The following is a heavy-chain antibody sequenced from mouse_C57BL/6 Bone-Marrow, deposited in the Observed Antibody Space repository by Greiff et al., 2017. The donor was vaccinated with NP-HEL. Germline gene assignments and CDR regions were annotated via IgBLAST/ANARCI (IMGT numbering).Heavy chain of an antibody. V-gene: IGHV2-2*01. J-gene: IGHJ4*01. Sequence: VKVVESGPGLVQPSQSLSITCTVSGFSLTSYGVHWVRQSPGQGLEWLGVIWSGGSTDYNAAFISRLSISKDNSKSQVFFKMNSLQADDTAIYYCAIYDYGYYYAMDYWGQGTSVTVSS. CDR1: GFSLTSYG. CDR3: AIYDYGYYYAMDY. D-gene: IGHD2-4*01. CDR2: IWSGGST.